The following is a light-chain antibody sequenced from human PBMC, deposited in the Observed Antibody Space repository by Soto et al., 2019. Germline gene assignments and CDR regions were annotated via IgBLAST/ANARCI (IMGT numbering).Light chain of an antibody. Sequence: EIVLTQSPATLSLSPGERATLSCRASQSVSNYLAWYQQKPGQAPRLLIYDASNRATGIPARFSGSGSETDFTLTISGLEPEDFAVYYCQQRSNAPPYTCSQGTKLEIK. CDR3: QQRSNAPPYT. CDR1: QSVSNY. J-gene: IGKJ2*01. CDR2: DAS. V-gene: IGKV3-11*01.